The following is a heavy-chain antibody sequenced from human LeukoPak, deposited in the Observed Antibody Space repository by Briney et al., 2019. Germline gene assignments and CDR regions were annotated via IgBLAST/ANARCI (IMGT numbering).Heavy chain of an antibody. J-gene: IGHJ6*03. CDR2: IRSKAYGGTT. CDR3: TSIWGFGELPRPYYYMDV. D-gene: IGHD3-10*01. CDR1: GFTFGDYA. V-gene: IGHV3-49*04. Sequence: GGSLRLSCTASGFTFGDYAMSWVRQAPGKGLEWVGFIRSKAYGGTTEYAASVKGRFTISRDDSKSIAYLQMNSLKTEDTAVYYCTSIWGFGELPRPYYYMDVWGKGTTVTVSS.